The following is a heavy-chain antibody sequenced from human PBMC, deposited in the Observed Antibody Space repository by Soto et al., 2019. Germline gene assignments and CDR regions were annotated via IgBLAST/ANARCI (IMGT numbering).Heavy chain of an antibody. V-gene: IGHV4-34*01. Sequence: SETLSLTCAVYGGSFSGYYWSWIRQPPGKGLEWIGEINHSGSTNYNPSLKSRVTISVDTSKNQFSLKLSSVTAADTAVYYCARGIRLWGGYYYYMDVWGKGTTVTVSS. CDR2: INHSGST. CDR1: GGSFSGYY. D-gene: IGHD3-3*01. CDR3: ARGIRLWGGYYYYMDV. J-gene: IGHJ6*03.